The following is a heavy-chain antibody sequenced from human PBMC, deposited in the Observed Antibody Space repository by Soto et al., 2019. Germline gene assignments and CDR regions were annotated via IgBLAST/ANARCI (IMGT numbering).Heavy chain of an antibody. Sequence: QPGGSLRLSCETSGFIFRSYGMHWVRQAPGKGLEWVAVVWYDGSNIDYGESVKGRFTVSRDDSKNTLYLQMNNLRADDTAVYYCARVGYCTSTSSNCPFESWGQGTLVTVSS. CDR1: GFIFRSYG. J-gene: IGHJ4*02. V-gene: IGHV3-33*01. CDR2: VWYDGSNI. CDR3: ARVGYCTSTSSNCPFES. D-gene: IGHD2-2*01.